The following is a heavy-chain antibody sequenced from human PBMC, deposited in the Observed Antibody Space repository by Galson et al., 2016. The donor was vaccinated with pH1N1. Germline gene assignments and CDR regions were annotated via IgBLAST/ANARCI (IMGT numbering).Heavy chain of an antibody. CDR3: TRQDRFCGGVSCDSAWCDP. Sequence: QSGAEVKKPGESLKISCKGSGYNFTNYWIGWVRQMPGKGLGWMGIIYPGDSDTKYSPSFHGHETISADRSITTAYLQWSSLRASDTAIYYFTRQDRFCGGVSCDSAWCDPWGQGTLVTVSS. V-gene: IGHV5-51*01. CDR1: GYNFTNYW. D-gene: IGHD2-15*01. CDR2: IYPGDSDT. J-gene: IGHJ5*02.